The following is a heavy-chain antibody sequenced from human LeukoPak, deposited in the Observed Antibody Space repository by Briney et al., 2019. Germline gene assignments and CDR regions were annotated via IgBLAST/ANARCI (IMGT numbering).Heavy chain of an antibody. CDR1: GFTFRSFA. J-gene: IGHJ4*02. D-gene: IGHD3-10*01. CDR2: ISGSGDNT. V-gene: IGHV3-23*01. Sequence: GGSLRLSCAASGFTFRSFAMSWVRQAPGKGLEWVASISGSGDNTFYADSVKGRFTISRDNSKNTLSLQMNSLRVEDTAVYYCAKDPITMVRGELNDYWGQGTLVAVSS. CDR3: AKDPITMVRGELNDY.